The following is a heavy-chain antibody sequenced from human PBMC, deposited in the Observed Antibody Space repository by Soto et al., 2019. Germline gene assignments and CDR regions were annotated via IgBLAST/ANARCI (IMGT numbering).Heavy chain of an antibody. CDR3: ARKEPAYDFPFDP. V-gene: IGHV1-69*13. J-gene: IGHJ5*02. Sequence: SVKVSCKASGGTFSSYAISWVRQAPGQGLEWMGGIIPIFGTANYAQKFQGRVTITADESTSTAYMELSSLRSEDTAVYYCARKEPAYDFPFDPWGQGTLVTVYS. D-gene: IGHD3-3*01. CDR2: IIPIFGTA. CDR1: GGTFSSYA.